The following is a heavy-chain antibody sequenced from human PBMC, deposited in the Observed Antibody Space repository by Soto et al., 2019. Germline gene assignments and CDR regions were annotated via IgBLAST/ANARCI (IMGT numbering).Heavy chain of an antibody. Sequence: SETLSLTCTVSGGSISSYYWSWIRQPPGKGLEWIGYIYYSGSTNYNPSLKSRVTISVDTSKNQFSLKLSSVTAADTAVYYCARVPRYSSGWTYYYYGMDVWGQGTTVTVS. CDR2: IYYSGST. J-gene: IGHJ6*02. CDR3: ARVPRYSSGWTYYYYGMDV. CDR1: GGSISSYY. V-gene: IGHV4-59*01. D-gene: IGHD6-19*01.